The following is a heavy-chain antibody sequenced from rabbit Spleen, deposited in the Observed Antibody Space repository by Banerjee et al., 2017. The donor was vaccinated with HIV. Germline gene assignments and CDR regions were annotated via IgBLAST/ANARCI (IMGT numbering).Heavy chain of an antibody. CDR2: IDTGSAGFT. CDR1: GVSFSSSSY. J-gene: IGHJ6*01. D-gene: IGHD4-1*01. CDR3: ARDLDDVIGWNFGW. Sequence: QSLEESGGDLVKPGASLTLTCTASGVSFSSSSYMCWVRQAPGKGLEWIACIDTGSAGFTYFATWVKGRFTCSKTSSTTVTLQMTTLTAADTATYFCARDLDDVIGWNFGWWGPGTLVTVS. V-gene: IGHV1S40*01.